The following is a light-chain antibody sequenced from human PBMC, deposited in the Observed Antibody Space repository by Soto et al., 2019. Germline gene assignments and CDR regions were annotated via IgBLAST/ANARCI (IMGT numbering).Light chain of an antibody. Sequence: QSVLTQPPSASGTPGQRVTISCSGRNSNVGSNSVNWYQQLPGMAPKLLLYSDDQRPSGVPDRFSGSKSGSSASLSISGLQSADEADYHCSTWDNTLSTWLFGGGTKVTAL. CDR2: SDD. CDR3: STWDNTLSTWL. CDR1: NSNVGSNS. J-gene: IGLJ3*02. V-gene: IGLV1-44*01.